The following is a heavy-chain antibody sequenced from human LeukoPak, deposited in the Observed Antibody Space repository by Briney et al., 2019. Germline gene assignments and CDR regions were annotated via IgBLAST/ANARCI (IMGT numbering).Heavy chain of an antibody. Sequence: SETLSLTCTVSGGSISSYYWSWIRQPPGKGLEWIGYIYYSGSTNYNPSLKSRVTISVDTSKNQFSLKLSSVTAADTAVYYCARIRPPLVTYYYYGMDVWGQGTTVTVSS. CDR3: ARIRPPLVTYYYYGMDV. CDR1: GGSISSYY. CDR2: IYYSGST. V-gene: IGHV4-59*01. J-gene: IGHJ6*02. D-gene: IGHD3-9*01.